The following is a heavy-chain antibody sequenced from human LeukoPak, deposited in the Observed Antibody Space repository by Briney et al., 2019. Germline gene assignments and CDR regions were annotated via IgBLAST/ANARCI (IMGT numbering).Heavy chain of an antibody. V-gene: IGHV4-59*08. J-gene: IGHJ4*02. CDR3: ARGGYSGYDSDFDY. Sequence: SETLSLTCTVSGGSISSYYWSWIRQPPGEGLEWIGYIYYSGSTNYNPSLKSRVTISVDTSKNQFSLKLSSVTAADTAVYYCARGGYSGYDSDFDYWGQGTLVTVSS. CDR2: IYYSGST. CDR1: GGSISSYY. D-gene: IGHD5-12*01.